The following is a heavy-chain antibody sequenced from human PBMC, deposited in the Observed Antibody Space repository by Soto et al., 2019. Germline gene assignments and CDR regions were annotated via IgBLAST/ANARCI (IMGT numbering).Heavy chain of an antibody. CDR2: MNPNSGNT. CDR3: AKGGEDRAVAGLLDY. D-gene: IGHD6-19*01. CDR1: GYTFTSHD. J-gene: IGHJ4*02. V-gene: IGHV1-8*01. Sequence: QVQLVQSGAEVKKPGASVKVSCKASGYTFTSHDINWVRQATGQGLEWMGWMNPNSGNTDYAQKFQGRVTMTRNTSISTAYMELSSLRSEDTAVYYCAKGGEDRAVAGLLDYWGQGTLVTVSS.